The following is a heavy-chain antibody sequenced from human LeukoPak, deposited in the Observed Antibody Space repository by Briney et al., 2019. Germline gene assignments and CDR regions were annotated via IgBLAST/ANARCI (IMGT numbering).Heavy chain of an antibody. CDR3: AKEAYYYDSSGYSRYYFDY. V-gene: IGHV3-23*01. D-gene: IGHD3-22*01. CDR1: GFTFSSYA. J-gene: IGHJ4*02. Sequence: PGGSLRLSCAASGFTFSSYAMSWVRQAPGKGLEWVSAISGSGGSTYYADSVKGRFTISRDNSKNTLYLQMNSLRAEDTAVYYCAKEAYYYDSSGYSRYYFDYWGQGTLVTVSS. CDR2: ISGSGGST.